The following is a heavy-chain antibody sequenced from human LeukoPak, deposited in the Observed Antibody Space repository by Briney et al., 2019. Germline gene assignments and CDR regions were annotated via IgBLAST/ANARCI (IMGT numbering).Heavy chain of an antibody. CDR3: ATLRWPRDY. J-gene: IGHJ4*02. V-gene: IGHV3-21*01. CDR1: GFTFSTYG. CDR2: ISSSNTYI. D-gene: IGHD4-23*01. Sequence: GGSLRLSCAASGFTFSTYGMNWVRQAPGKGLEWVSSISSSNTYIYYADSVKGRFTISRDNSKNSLYLQMNSLRAEDTAVYYCATLRWPRDYWGQGTLVTVSS.